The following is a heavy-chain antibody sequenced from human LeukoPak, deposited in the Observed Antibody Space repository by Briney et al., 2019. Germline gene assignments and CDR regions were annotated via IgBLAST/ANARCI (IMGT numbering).Heavy chain of an antibody. CDR3: ARDNTVTHDGWFDP. Sequence: PSETLSLTCTVSGGSISSYYWSWIRQPPGKGLEWIGYIYYSGSTNYNPSLKSRVTISVDTSKNQFSLKLCSVIAADTAVYYCARDNTVTHDGWFDPWGQGTLVTVSS. CDR1: GGSISSYY. V-gene: IGHV4-59*01. J-gene: IGHJ5*02. D-gene: IGHD4-11*01. CDR2: IYYSGST.